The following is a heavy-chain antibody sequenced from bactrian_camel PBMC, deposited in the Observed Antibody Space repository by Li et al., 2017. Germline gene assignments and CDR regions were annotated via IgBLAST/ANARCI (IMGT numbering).Heavy chain of an antibody. CDR1: GFTFSNYA. D-gene: IGHD5*01. CDR2: IASGGMT. CDR3: AALSRVGDNY. Sequence: HVQLVESGGGLVQPGGSLRLSCTASGFTFSNYAMAWVRQAPSKGLEWISGIASGGMTYYTDSMTGRFTISRDNAKNTLYLQMNSLKPEDTAMHYFAALSRVGDNYWGQGTQVTVS. J-gene: IGHJ4*01. V-gene: IGHV3S9*01.